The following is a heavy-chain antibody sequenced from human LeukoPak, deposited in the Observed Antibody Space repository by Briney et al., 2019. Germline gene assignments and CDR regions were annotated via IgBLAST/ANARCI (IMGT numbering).Heavy chain of an antibody. Sequence: GGSLRLSCAASGFTFDDYTMHWVRQAPGKGLEWVSLISWDGGSTYYADSVKGRFTISRDNSKNSLYLQMNSLRTEDTALYYCAKDSNYYGSGSYLDYWGQGTLVTVSS. CDR2: ISWDGGST. V-gene: IGHV3-43*01. CDR3: AKDSNYYGSGSYLDY. J-gene: IGHJ4*02. CDR1: GFTFDDYT. D-gene: IGHD3-10*01.